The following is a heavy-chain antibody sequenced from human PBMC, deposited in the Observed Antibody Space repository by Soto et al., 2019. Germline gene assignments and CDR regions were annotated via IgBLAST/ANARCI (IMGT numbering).Heavy chain of an antibody. CDR1: RGTFTTDA. J-gene: IGHJ4*02. CDR3: VRGGNNRGWYRTFDF. Sequence: SVKVSCKSSRGTFTTDAISWVRQAPGQGLEWMGVIIPVFGPPTYAQRFQGRVTISADESTSTAHLELSNLRSEDTAIYYCVRGGNNRGWYRTFDFWGQGTLVTVSS. D-gene: IGHD6-19*01. CDR2: IIPVFGPP. V-gene: IGHV1-69*13.